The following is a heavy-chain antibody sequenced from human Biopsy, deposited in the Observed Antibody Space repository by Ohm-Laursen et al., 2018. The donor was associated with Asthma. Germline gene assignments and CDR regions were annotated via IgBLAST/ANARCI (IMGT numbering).Heavy chain of an antibody. J-gene: IGHJ5*02. CDR3: ARAQKSPGDRWFDP. Sequence: SVKVSCKSSAYTFIGYHLHWVRQAPGEGLEWMGRINPNGGATIYAQKFQGRVTMTRDTSISTAYMELSRLTSDDTAVYYCARAQKSPGDRWFDPWGQGTLVTVSS. D-gene: IGHD7-27*01. CDR2: INPNGGAT. CDR1: AYTFIGYH. V-gene: IGHV1-2*06.